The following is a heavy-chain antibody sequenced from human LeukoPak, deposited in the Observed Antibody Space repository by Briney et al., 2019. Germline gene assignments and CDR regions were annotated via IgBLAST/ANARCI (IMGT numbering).Heavy chain of an antibody. CDR3: ARSPPLGVDY. Sequence: SETLSLTCTVSGYSISSGYYWGWIRQPPGKGLEWIGSIYHSGSTYYNPSLKSRVTISVDRSKNQFSLKLSSVTAADTAVYYCARSPPLGVDYWGQGVLLTVSA. D-gene: IGHD3-16*01. CDR2: IYHSGST. CDR1: GYSISSGYY. J-gene: IGHJ4*02. V-gene: IGHV4-38-2*02.